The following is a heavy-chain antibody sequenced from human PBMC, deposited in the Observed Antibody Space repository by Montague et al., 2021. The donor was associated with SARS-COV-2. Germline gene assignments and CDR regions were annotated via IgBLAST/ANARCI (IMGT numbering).Heavy chain of an antibody. CDR3: AKDQVYSGSYFAD. J-gene: IGHJ4*02. D-gene: IGHD1-26*01. Sequence: SLRLSCAASGFTFSSYAMNWVRQAPGKGLEWVSAITGSGGGTYYAGSVKVRFTISKDSSKNMLYLQMNSLRAEDTAVYYCAKDQVYSGSYFADWGQGTLVTVSS. V-gene: IGHV3-23*01. CDR1: GFTFSSYA. CDR2: ITGSGGGT.